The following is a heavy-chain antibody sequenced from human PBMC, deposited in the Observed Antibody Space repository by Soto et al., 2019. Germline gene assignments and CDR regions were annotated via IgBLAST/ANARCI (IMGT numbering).Heavy chain of an antibody. CDR1: GYTFSNYG. Sequence: QVQLVQSGAELKMPGASVKVSCKTSGYTFSNYGISWVRQAPGQGLEWMGWTSISYRYSHSSAKLRDRLIMTTDTSTSTAFIELRNLRFDDTAVYYCAKNSTGWLDSWGQGTLVTVSS. J-gene: IGHJ5*01. D-gene: IGHD3-22*01. CDR3: AKNSTGWLDS. V-gene: IGHV1-18*01. CDR2: TSISYRYS.